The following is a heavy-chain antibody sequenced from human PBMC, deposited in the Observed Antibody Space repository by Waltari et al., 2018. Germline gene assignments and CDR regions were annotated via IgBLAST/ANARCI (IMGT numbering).Heavy chain of an antibody. CDR2: IYPGDSDA. D-gene: IGHD5-12*01. CDR3: ARDVARDAFDM. Sequence: EVQLVQSGAEVKKPGESLKISCQGSGYSFTTYWIGWVRQMPGKGLELIGIIYPGDSDAKYRPSFQGQVTSSADKSINTAYLQWSSLKASDTAMYYCARDVARDAFDMWGQGTRVTVSS. V-gene: IGHV5-51*03. J-gene: IGHJ3*02. CDR1: GYSFTTYW.